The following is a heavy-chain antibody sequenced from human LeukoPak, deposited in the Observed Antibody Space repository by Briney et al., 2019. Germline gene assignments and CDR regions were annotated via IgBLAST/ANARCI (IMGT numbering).Heavy chain of an antibody. Sequence: GGSLRLSCAASGFTFSSYGMTWVRQAPGKGLEWVSSISHSGDSTYYADSVKGRFTISRDNAKNSLYLQMNSLRAEDTAVYYCARYYYDSSGYYWGDYYYYYMDVWGKGTTVTISS. V-gene: IGHV3-23*01. CDR3: ARYYYDSSGYYWGDYYYYYMDV. D-gene: IGHD3-22*01. CDR1: GFTFSSYG. J-gene: IGHJ6*03. CDR2: ISHSGDST.